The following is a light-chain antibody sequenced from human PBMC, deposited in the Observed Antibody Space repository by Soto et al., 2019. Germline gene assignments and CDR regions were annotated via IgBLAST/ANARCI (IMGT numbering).Light chain of an antibody. J-gene: IGKJ4*01. CDR1: QSVSSY. V-gene: IGKV3-11*01. CDR3: QQRTNWPPLT. Sequence: EIVLTQSPATLSLSPGERATLSCRASQSVSSYLAWYQQRPGQAPRLLIYDASNRATGIPARFSASGSGTDVTLTISSLEPEDSAVYYCQQRTNWPPLTFGGGTKVEIK. CDR2: DAS.